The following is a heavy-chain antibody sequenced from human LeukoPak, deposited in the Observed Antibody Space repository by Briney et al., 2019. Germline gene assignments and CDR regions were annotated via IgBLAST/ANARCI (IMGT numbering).Heavy chain of an antibody. CDR2: IIPIFGTA. J-gene: IGHJ4*02. Sequence: ASVEVSCKASGGTFSSYAISWVRQAPGQGLEWMGGIIPIFGTANYAQKFQGRVTITADESTSTAYMELSSLRSEDTAVYYCASGPGTTVVPYFDYWGQGTLVTVSS. CDR3: ASGPGTTVVPYFDY. CDR1: GGTFSSYA. D-gene: IGHD4-23*01. V-gene: IGHV1-69*13.